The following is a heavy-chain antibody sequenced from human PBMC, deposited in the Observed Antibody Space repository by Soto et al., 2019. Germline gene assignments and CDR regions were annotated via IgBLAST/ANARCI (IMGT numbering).Heavy chain of an antibody. CDR3: ARQARGATYSDFDC. CDR2: IYYSGTT. D-gene: IGHD1-26*01. Sequence: SETLSLTCTVSGGSISSSDYYWGWIRQPPGKGLEWIGSIYYSGTTFYDPSLKSRLFMSVDTSKNQFSLRLSSVTAADTAVYYCARQARGATYSDFDCWGQGTLVTVSS. J-gene: IGHJ4*02. CDR1: GGSISSSDYY. V-gene: IGHV4-39*01.